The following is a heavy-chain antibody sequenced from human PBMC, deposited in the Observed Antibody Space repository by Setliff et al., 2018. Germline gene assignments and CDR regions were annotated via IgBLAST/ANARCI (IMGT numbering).Heavy chain of an antibody. CDR1: GFTFNNYV. D-gene: IGHD3-16*01. Sequence: PGGSLRLSCATSGFTFNNYVMNWVRQAPGKGLEWVSGVTQGGSELHADSVKGRFTISRDKSRNTLYLQMTCLRTDDTALYYCATLYPWDPDAFELWGQGTMVTVSS. CDR3: ATLYPWDPDAFEL. V-gene: IGHV3-23*01. J-gene: IGHJ3*01. CDR2: VTQGGSE.